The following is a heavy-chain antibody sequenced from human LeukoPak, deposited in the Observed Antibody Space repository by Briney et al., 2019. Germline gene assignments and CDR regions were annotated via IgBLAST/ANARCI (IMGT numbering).Heavy chain of an antibody. J-gene: IGHJ4*02. CDR1: GFTFSNYE. V-gene: IGHV3-48*03. CDR3: ARLTGGQYIDY. D-gene: IGHD3-10*01. CDR2: ISSSGYTI. Sequence: GGSLRLSCAASGFTFSNYEMNWVRQAPGKGLEWVAYISSSGYTIHYAASVKGRFTISRDDAKNTLHLQMNSLRAEDTAVYYCARLTGGQYIDYWGQGTLVTVSS.